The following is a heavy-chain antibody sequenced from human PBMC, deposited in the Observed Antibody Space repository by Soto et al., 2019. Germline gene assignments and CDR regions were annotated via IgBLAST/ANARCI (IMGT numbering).Heavy chain of an antibody. J-gene: IGHJ6*02. Sequence: SVKVSCKASGFTFTSSAVQWVRQARGQRLEWIGWIVVGSGNTNYAQQFQERVTITRDMSTSTAYMELSSLRSEDTAVYYCAADAPYDFTTSYYYYGMDVWGQGTTVTVSS. CDR1: GFTFTSSA. V-gene: IGHV1-58*01. CDR3: AADAPYDFTTSYYYYGMDV. CDR2: IVVGSGNT. D-gene: IGHD3-3*01.